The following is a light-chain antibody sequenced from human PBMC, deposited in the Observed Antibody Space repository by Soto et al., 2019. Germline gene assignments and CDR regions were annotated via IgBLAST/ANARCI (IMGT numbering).Light chain of an antibody. Sequence: DIVMTQSPDSLAVSLGERATINCKSSQSVLYSSNNKNYLAWYQQKPGQPPKLLIYWASTRESGVPDRFSGSGSGTDFTLTISSLQAEDAAVYYFQQDYSTTLTFGGGTKVEIK. J-gene: IGKJ4*02. CDR1: QSVLYSSNNKNY. CDR3: QQDYSTTLT. CDR2: WAS. V-gene: IGKV4-1*01.